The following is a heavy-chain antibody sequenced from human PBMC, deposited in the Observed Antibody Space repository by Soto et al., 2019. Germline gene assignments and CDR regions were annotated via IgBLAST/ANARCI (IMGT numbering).Heavy chain of an antibody. J-gene: IGHJ4*02. CDR3: AKDQAIRKGTTWARFDS. CDR2: ISGSGGTT. D-gene: IGHD3-10*01. Sequence: AGGSLRLSCAASRFTCSSYAMSWVRQAPGAGLEWVSAISGSGGTTYDTDSVRGRFTISRDNSKNTLYLQMNSLRAEDTALYYCAKDQAIRKGTTWARFDSWGLGTLVTVSS. V-gene: IGHV3-23*01. CDR1: RFTCSSYA.